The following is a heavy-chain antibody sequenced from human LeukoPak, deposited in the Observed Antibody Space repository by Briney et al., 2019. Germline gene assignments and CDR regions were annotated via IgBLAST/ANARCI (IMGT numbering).Heavy chain of an antibody. CDR2: IYTSGRT. Sequence: PSETLSLTCTVSGGSINSDPYFWSWIRQPAGKGLDWIGRIYTSGRTNYNPSLKSRVTISVDTSKNQFSLKLSSVTAADTAVYYCARGYTYYSDSSGLDYWGQGTLVTVSS. CDR1: GGSINSDPYF. CDR3: ARGYTYYSDSSGLDY. V-gene: IGHV4-61*02. D-gene: IGHD3-22*01. J-gene: IGHJ4*02.